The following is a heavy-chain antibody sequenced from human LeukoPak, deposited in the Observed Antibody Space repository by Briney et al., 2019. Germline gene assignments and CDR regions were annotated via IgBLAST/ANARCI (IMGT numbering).Heavy chain of an antibody. V-gene: IGHV3-7*01. J-gene: IGHJ4*02. CDR3: ARDGGSGYSTGWYPY. CDR2: IKQDGSEK. D-gene: IGHD6-19*01. CDR1: GFTFSSYW. Sequence: GGSLRLSCAASGFTFSSYWMSWVRQAPGKGLGWVANIKQDGSEKYYVDSVKGRFTISRDNAKNSLYLQMNTLRAEDTAIYYCARDGGSGYSTGWYPYWGQGTLVTVST.